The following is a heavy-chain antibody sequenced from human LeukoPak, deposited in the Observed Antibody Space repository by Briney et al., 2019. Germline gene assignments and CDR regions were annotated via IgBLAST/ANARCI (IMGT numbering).Heavy chain of an antibody. D-gene: IGHD4-11*01. J-gene: IGHJ4*02. V-gene: IGHV3-33*01. Sequence: GTSLRLSCAASGLILSSYGIHWVRQAPGKGLEWVAVIWYDGTNIYYGDSVKGRFSISRDNSKNTVYLQMDSLRAEDTAVYYCARDAGGAFGNYVNYFGYWGQGTLVTVSS. CDR2: IWYDGTNI. CDR3: ARDAGGAFGNYVNYFGY. CDR1: GLILSSYG.